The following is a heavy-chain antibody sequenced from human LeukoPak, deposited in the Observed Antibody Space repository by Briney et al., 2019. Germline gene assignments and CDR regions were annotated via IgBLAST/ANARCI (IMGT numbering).Heavy chain of an antibody. J-gene: IGHJ3*02. CDR1: GGSISSYY. CDR3: ARTYYYDSSGYFNDAFDI. D-gene: IGHD3-22*01. Sequence: SETLSLTCTVSGGSISSYYWSWIRQPPGKGLEWIGCIYYSGSTNYNPSLKSRATISVDTSKNQFSLKLSSVTAADTAVYYCARTYYYDSSGYFNDAFDIWGQGTMVTVSS. CDR2: IYYSGST. V-gene: IGHV4-59*08.